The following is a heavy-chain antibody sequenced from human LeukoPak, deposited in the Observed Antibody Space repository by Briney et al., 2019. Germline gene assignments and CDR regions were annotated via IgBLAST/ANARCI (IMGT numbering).Heavy chain of an antibody. J-gene: IGHJ6*02. CDR1: GFSFGSYA. Sequence: GGSLILSCATSGFSFGSYAMSWVRQAPGKGLEWVSAIIDSGGSTYYADSVKGRFTISRDNSKNTLYLQMNTLRAEDTAVYYCAKILFGDYADMDVWGQGTTVTVSS. CDR3: AKILFGDYADMDV. CDR2: IIDSGGST. V-gene: IGHV3-23*01. D-gene: IGHD3-10*01.